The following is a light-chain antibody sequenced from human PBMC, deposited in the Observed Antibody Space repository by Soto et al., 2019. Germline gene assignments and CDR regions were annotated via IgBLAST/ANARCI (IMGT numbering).Light chain of an antibody. CDR2: GNS. J-gene: IGLJ2*01. Sequence: QSELTQPPSVSGAPGQTITISCTGTSTNIGAGYDVHWYQQLPGTAPKLLIYGNSNRPSGVPDRFSGSKSGTSASLAITGLQDEEEEDYYCQSYYRSLSGVLVFGGGTKLTVL. V-gene: IGLV1-40*01. CDR3: QSYYRSLSGVLV. CDR1: STNIGAGYD.